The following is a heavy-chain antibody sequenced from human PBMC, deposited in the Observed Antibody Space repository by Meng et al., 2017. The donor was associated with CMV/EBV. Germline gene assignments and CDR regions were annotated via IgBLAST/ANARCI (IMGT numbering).Heavy chain of an antibody. CDR3: ARGRGRITIFGVVIIIGDYYYGMDV. CDR2: MNPNSGNT. J-gene: IGHJ6*02. D-gene: IGHD3-3*01. CDR1: GYTFTSYD. V-gene: IGHV1-8*01. Sequence: ASVKVSCKASGYTFTSYDINWVRQATGQGLEWMGWMNPNSGNTGYAQKFQGRVTMTRNTSISTAYMELSSLRSEDTAAYYCARGRGRITIFGVVIIIGDYYYGMDVWGQGTTVTVSS.